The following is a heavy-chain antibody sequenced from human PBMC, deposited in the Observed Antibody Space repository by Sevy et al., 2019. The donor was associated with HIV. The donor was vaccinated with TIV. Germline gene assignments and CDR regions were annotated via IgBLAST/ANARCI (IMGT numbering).Heavy chain of an antibody. CDR1: GFTFSNYA. CDR2: ISSSGGTT. J-gene: IGHJ6*02. CDR3: ARRPDLGEIIPTGVMDV. V-gene: IGHV3-23*01. D-gene: IGHD3-3*01. Sequence: GGSLRLSCAASGFTFSNYAISWVRQAPGKGLERVSVISSSGGTTYYAGSVEGRFTISRDNSKNTLYLQMNRLRAEDTAIYYCARRPDLGEIIPTGVMDVWGRGTTVTVSS.